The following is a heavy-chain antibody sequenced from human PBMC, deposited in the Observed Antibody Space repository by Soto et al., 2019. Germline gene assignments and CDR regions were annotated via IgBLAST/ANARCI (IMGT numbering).Heavy chain of an antibody. Sequence: GGSLRLSCAASGFTFSSYAMSWVRQAPGKGLEWVSAISGSGGSTYYADSVKGRFTISRDNSKNTLYLQMNSLRAEDTAVYYCAKVEEGGTAAAGHFDYWGQGTLVTVSS. CDR1: GFTFSSYA. CDR3: AKVEEGGTAAAGHFDY. D-gene: IGHD6-13*01. J-gene: IGHJ4*02. CDR2: ISGSGGST. V-gene: IGHV3-23*01.